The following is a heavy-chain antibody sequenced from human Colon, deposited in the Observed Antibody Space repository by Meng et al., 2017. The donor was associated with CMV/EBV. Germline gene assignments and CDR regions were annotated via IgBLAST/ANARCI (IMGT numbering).Heavy chain of an antibody. Sequence: GESLKISCAASGFTFSSYSMNWVRQAPGKGLEWVSSISSSSSYIYYADSVKGRFTISRDNAKNTLYLQMNSLRAEDTAVYYCARDLAPFYGMDVWGQGTTVTVSS. CDR2: ISSSSSYI. J-gene: IGHJ6*02. CDR3: ARDLAPFYGMDV. CDR1: GFTFSSYS. V-gene: IGHV3-21*01.